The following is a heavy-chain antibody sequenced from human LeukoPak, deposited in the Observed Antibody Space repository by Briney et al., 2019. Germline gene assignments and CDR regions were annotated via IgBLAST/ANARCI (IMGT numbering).Heavy chain of an antibody. J-gene: IGHJ1*01. CDR1: GGSINTYF. CDR3: ARGVTGGWYGDFQH. V-gene: IGHV4-59*01. Sequence: SETLSLTCTVSGGSINTYFWSWIRQPPGKGLEWIGYIYYSGSTNYNPSLKSRVTISVDASKNQFSLKLSSVTAADTAVYYCARGVTGGWYGDFQHWGQGTLVTVSS. CDR2: IYYSGST. D-gene: IGHD6-19*01.